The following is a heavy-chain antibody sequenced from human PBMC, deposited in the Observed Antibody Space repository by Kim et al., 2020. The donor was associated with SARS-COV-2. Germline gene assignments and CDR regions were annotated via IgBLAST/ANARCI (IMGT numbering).Heavy chain of an antibody. CDR3: ARVRVVVPAARYYFDY. CDR1: GGSISSYY. V-gene: IGHV4-59*01. CDR2: IYYSGST. D-gene: IGHD2-2*01. J-gene: IGHJ4*02. Sequence: SETLSLTCTVSGGSISSYYWSWIRQPPGKGLEWIGYIYYSGSTNYNPSLKSRVTISVDTSKNQFSLKLSSVTAADTAVYYCARVRVVVPAARYYFDYWGQGTLVTVSS.